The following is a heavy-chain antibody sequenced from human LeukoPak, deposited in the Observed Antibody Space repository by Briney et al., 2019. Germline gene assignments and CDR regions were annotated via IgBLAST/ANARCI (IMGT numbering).Heavy chain of an antibody. CDR3: ATYGSGGGGWFDP. J-gene: IGHJ5*02. CDR2: MNPNSGNT. V-gene: IGHV1-8*01. D-gene: IGHD3-10*01. Sequence: GWMNPNSGNTGYAQKFQGRVTMTSNPSISTAYMELSSLRSEDTAVYYCATYGSGGGGWFDPWGQGTLVIVSS.